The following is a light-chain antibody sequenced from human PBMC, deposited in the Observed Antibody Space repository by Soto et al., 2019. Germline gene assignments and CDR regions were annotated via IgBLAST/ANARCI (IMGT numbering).Light chain of an antibody. V-gene: IGLV2-14*01. Sequence: QSALTQPASVSGSPGQWITISCTGTSSDVGGYNYVSWYQQHPGKAPKLMIYDVSNRPSGVSNRFSGSKSGNTASLTISGLQAEDEADYSCSSYTSSSTYVFGTGTKLTVL. CDR2: DVS. J-gene: IGLJ1*01. CDR3: SSYTSSSTYV. CDR1: SSDVGGYNY.